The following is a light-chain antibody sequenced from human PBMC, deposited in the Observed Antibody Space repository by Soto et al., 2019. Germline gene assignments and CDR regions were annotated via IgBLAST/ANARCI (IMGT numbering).Light chain of an antibody. CDR2: DVS. Sequence: QAVVTQPASVSGSPGQSITISCTGTSSDVGGYNYVSWYQQHPGKAPKLMIYDVSNRPSGVSNRFSGSKSGNTASLTISGLQAEDEADYYCSSYTSSSFYVFGTGTKVTVL. CDR3: SSYTSSSFYV. J-gene: IGLJ1*01. CDR1: SSDVGGYNY. V-gene: IGLV2-14*01.